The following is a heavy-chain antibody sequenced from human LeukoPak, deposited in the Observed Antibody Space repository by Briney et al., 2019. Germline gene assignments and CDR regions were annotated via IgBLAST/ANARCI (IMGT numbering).Heavy chain of an antibody. V-gene: IGHV4-34*01. CDR3: ARGHDIVATI. Sequence: SETLSLTCAVYGGSFSGYYWSWIRQPPGKGLEWIGEINHSGSTNYNPSLKSRVTISVDTSKNQFSLKLSSATAADTAVYYCARGHDIVATIWGQGTLVTVSS. J-gene: IGHJ4*02. D-gene: IGHD5-12*01. CDR2: INHSGST. CDR1: GGSFSGYY.